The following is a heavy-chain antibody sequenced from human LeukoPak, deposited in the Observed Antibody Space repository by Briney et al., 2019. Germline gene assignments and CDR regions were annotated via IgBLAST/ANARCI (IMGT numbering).Heavy chain of an antibody. Sequence: GGSLRLSCAASGFTFSDYAMSWVRQAPGKGLEWVAGISDSGRATYYTDSVRGRLTISRDISKNMVYLQLNNLRAEDTALYFCARHDSFIPYWGQGTLVSVSS. D-gene: IGHD5-18*01. J-gene: IGHJ4*02. CDR2: ISDSGRAT. CDR3: ARHDSFIPY. CDR1: GFTFSDYA. V-gene: IGHV3-23*01.